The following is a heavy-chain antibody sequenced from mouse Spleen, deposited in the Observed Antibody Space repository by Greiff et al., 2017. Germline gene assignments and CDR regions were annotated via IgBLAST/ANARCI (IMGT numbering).Heavy chain of an antibody. CDR2: ISSGSSTI. CDR1: GFTFSSFG. Sequence: EVRLVESGGGLVQPGGSRKLSCAASGFTFSSFGMHWVRQAPEKGLEWVAYISSGSSTIYYADTVKGRFTISRDNPKNTLFLQMTSLRSEDTAMYYCARGDGSSYFDYWGQGTTLTVSS. CDR3: ARGDGSSYFDY. V-gene: IGHV5-17*02. D-gene: IGHD1-1*01. J-gene: IGHJ2*01.